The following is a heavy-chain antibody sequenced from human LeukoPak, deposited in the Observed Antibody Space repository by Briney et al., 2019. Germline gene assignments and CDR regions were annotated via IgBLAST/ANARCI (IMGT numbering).Heavy chain of an antibody. D-gene: IGHD2-15*01. CDR3: ARPVVVAATQGYYFDY. CDR1: GGSISSSSYY. J-gene: IGHJ4*02. Sequence: ASETLSLTCTVSGGSISSSSYYWGWIRQPPGKGLEWIGSIYYSGSTYYKPSLKSRVTISVDTSKNQFSLKLSSVTAADTAVYYCARPVVVAATQGYYFDYWGQGTLVTVSS. CDR2: IYYSGST. V-gene: IGHV4-39*07.